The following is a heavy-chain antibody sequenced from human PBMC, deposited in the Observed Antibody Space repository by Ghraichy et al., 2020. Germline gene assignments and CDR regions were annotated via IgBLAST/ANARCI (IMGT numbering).Heavy chain of an antibody. V-gene: IGHV3-11*01. D-gene: IGHD5-24*01. CDR3: RVEMATTNYYYYGMDV. CDR2: ISSIGTTI. CDR1: GFTFSDYH. Sequence: GESLNISCTASGFTFSDYHMSWIRQAPGKGLEWVSYISSIGTTIYYADSVEGRFTISRDNAKNSLFLQMNSLRAEDTAVYYCRVEMATTNYYYYGMDVWGQGTTVTVSS. J-gene: IGHJ6*02.